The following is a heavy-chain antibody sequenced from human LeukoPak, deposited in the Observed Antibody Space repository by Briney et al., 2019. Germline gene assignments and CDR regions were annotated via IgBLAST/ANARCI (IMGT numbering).Heavy chain of an antibody. J-gene: IGHJ6*04. Sequence: ETLSLTCTVSGGSISNNNYLWGWIRQRPGKGLEWIRSMYCRGSTYYNPSLKSRVTISVDTSKSQFSLKFSSVAAADTAVYFCGILGYCSGAICYPKDVDVWGKGTTVTVSP. CDR2: MYCRGST. D-gene: IGHD2-15*01. CDR3: GILGYCSGAICYPKDVDV. CDR1: GGSISNNNYL. V-gene: IGHV4-39*01.